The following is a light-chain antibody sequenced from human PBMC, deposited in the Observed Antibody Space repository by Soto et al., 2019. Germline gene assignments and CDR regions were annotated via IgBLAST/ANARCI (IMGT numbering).Light chain of an antibody. Sequence: QSVLTQPGSVSGSPGQSITISGTGTSSDVGGYNYVSCYQQHPGKAPKLMIYEVSNRPSGVSNRFSGSKSGNTASLTISALQAEDEADYYCSSYTSSSTLNYVFGSGTKVPV. CDR1: SSDVGGYNY. CDR3: SSYTSSSTLNYV. CDR2: EVS. J-gene: IGLJ1*01. V-gene: IGLV2-14*01.